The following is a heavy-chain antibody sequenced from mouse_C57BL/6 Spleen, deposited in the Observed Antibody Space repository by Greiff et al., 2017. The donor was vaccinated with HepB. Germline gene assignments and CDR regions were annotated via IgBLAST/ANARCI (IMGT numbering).Heavy chain of an antibody. D-gene: IGHD2-5*01. J-gene: IGHJ2*01. CDR1: GYTFTSYW. CDR3: ARREGSNYVGDFDY. CDR2: IYPGSGST. V-gene: IGHV1-55*01. Sequence: VQLQQPGAELVKPEASVKMSCKASGYTFTSYWITWVKQRPGQGLEWIGDIYPGSGSTNYNEKFKSKATLTVDTSSSTAYMQLSSLTSEDSAVYYCARREGSNYVGDFDYWGQGTTLTVSS.